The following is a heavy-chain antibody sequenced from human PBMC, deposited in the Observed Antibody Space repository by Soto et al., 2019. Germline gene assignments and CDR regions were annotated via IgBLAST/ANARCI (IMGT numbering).Heavy chain of an antibody. CDR1: GFNFRTFT. CDR2: ISYDGINA. V-gene: IGHV3-30*09. J-gene: IGHJ4*02. Sequence: QIHLVESGGGVVQPGMSLRLSCASSGFNFRTFTMHWVRQATGKGLEWVAGISYDGINAYYADSVKGRFAISRDNSKNTVSLQINSLRPAATAAYYCAKDGVNYASLSPFDYWGQGALVTVSS. D-gene: IGHD2-2*01. CDR3: AKDGVNYASLSPFDY.